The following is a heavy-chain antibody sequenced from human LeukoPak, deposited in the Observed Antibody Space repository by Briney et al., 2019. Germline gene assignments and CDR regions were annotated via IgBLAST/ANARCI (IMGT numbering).Heavy chain of an antibody. V-gene: IGHV3-30-3*01. CDR3: AREHTQWLVFDY. J-gene: IGHJ4*02. Sequence: PGRSLRLSCAASGFTFSSYAMHWARQAPGKGLEWVAVISYDGSNKYYADSVKGRFTISRDNSKNTLYLQMNSLRAEDTAVYYCAREHTQWLVFDYWGQGTLVTVSS. CDR2: ISYDGSNK. D-gene: IGHD6-19*01. CDR1: GFTFSSYA.